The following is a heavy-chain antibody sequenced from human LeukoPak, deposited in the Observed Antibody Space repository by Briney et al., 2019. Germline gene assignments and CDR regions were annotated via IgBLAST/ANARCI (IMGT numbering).Heavy chain of an antibody. CDR3: ASSLGY. J-gene: IGHJ4*02. D-gene: IGHD7-27*01. CDR1: SASISSSPYY. Sequence: IPSETLSLTCTVSSASISSSPYYWGWIRQSPGKGLEWIGSISYSGTTYYNPSLKSRVTISVDTSKNHFSLKLSSVTAADTAVYYCASSLGYWGQGTLVTVSS. V-gene: IGHV4-39*02. CDR2: ISYSGTT.